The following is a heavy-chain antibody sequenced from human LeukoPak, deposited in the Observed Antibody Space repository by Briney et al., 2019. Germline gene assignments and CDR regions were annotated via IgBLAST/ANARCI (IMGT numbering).Heavy chain of an antibody. CDR3: TTAGYSSGWYAWGWFDP. CDR1: GFSFSNAW. D-gene: IGHD6-19*01. Sequence: GGSLRLSCAASGFSFSNAWMGWVRQAPGRGLEWVGRIKSVTDGGTADYAAPVNGRFTISRDDSKNTLYLQMNTLKIEDTAVYYCTTAGYSSGWYAWGWFDPWGQGTLVTVSS. J-gene: IGHJ5*02. CDR2: IKSVTDGGTA. V-gene: IGHV3-15*01.